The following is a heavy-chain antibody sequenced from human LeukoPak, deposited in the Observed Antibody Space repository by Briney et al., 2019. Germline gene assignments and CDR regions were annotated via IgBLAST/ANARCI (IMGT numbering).Heavy chain of an antibody. J-gene: IGHJ5*02. CDR1: GYSISSGYY. D-gene: IGHD3-3*01. CDR2: TYHSGST. V-gene: IGHV4-38-2*01. CDR3: ARNHASYYDFWSGYYPNWFDP. Sequence: SETLSLTCAVSGYSISSGYYWGWIRQPPGKVLEWIGSTYHSGSTYYNPSLKSRVTISVDTSKNQFSLKLSSVTAADTAVYYCARNHASYYDFWSGYYPNWFDPWGQGTLVTVSS.